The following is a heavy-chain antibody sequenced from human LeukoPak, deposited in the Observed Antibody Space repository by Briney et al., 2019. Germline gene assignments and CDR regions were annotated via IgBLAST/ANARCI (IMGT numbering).Heavy chain of an antibody. Sequence: GGSLRLSCAASGFTFSSYSMNWVRQAPGKGRAGVSYISSSSSTIYYADSVKGRFTISRDNAKKSLYLQMNRLRAEDRPVYYCARVRMTTVAMDVWGKGTTVTVSS. D-gene: IGHD4-11*01. V-gene: IGHV3-48*01. CDR3: ARVRMTTVAMDV. CDR2: ISSSSSTI. J-gene: IGHJ6*03. CDR1: GFTFSSYS.